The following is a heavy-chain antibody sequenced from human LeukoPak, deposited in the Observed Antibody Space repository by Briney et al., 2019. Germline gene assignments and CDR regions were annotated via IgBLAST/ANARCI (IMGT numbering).Heavy chain of an antibody. CDR1: GGSISSYY. V-gene: IGHV4-59*01. CDR2: IYYSGST. J-gene: IGHJ4*02. Sequence: SETLSLICTVSGGSISSYYWSWIRQPPGKGLEWIGYIYYSGSTNYNPSLKSRVTISVDTSKNQFSLKLSSVTAADTAVYYCARSEGTVTTHWGQGTLVTVSS. CDR3: ARSEGTVTTH. D-gene: IGHD4-17*01.